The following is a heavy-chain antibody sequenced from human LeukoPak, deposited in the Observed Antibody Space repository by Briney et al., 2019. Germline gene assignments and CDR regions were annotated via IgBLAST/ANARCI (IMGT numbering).Heavy chain of an antibody. CDR3: ARDHRLQLENWFDP. CDR2: IIPIFGTA. V-gene: IGHV1-69*13. J-gene: IGHJ5*02. CDR1: GGTFSSYA. D-gene: IGHD2-2*01. Sequence: APVKVSCKASGGTFSSYAISWVRQAPGQGLEWMGGIIPIFGTAKYAQKFQGRVTITADESTSTAYMELSSLRSDDTAVYFCARDHRLQLENWFDPWGQGTLVTVSS.